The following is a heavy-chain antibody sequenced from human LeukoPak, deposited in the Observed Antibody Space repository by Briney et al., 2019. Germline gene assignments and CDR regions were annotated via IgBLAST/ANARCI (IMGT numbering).Heavy chain of an antibody. CDR1: GYTFTSYA. J-gene: IGHJ6*02. Sequence: ASVKVSCKASGYTFTSYAMNWVRQAPGQGLEWMGWINTNTGNPTYAQGFTGRFVFSLDTSVSTAYLQISSLKAEDTAVYYCARGEVATTHYYYYYGMDVWGQGTTVTVSS. V-gene: IGHV7-4-1*02. CDR3: ARGEVATTHYYYYYGMDV. CDR2: INTNTGNP. D-gene: IGHD5-12*01.